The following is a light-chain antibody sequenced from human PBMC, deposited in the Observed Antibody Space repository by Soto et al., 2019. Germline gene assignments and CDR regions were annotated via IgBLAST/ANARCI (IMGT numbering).Light chain of an antibody. CDR3: SSYTTTTAWV. J-gene: IGLJ3*02. V-gene: IGLV2-14*01. CDR1: SSDVGAYKY. Sequence: QSVLTQPASVSGSPGQSITISCTGSSSDVGAYKYVSWFQQHPGKAPKLIIYEVSNRPSGVSDRFSGSKSGNTASLTISGLQAEDEADYHCSSYTTTTAWVFGGGTKSPS. CDR2: EVS.